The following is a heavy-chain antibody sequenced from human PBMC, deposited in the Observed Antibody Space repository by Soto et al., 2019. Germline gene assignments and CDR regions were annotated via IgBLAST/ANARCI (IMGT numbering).Heavy chain of an antibody. V-gene: IGHV4-59*08. CDR3: SRFLQFHSWFDP. CDR1: GGSISSSS. J-gene: IGHJ5*02. Sequence: SETLSLTCTVSGGSISSSSWSWIRQPPGKGLEWIGYIYYSGSTNYNPSLKSRVTISVDTSKNQFSLKLSSVTAADTAVDYCSRFLQFHSWFDPWGQGTLFTVSS. D-gene: IGHD1-1*01. CDR2: IYYSGST.